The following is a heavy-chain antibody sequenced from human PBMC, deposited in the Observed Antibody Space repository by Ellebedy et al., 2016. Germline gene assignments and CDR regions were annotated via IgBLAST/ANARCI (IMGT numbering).Heavy chain of an antibody. D-gene: IGHD2-2*01. CDR1: GFTFTSYA. J-gene: IGHJ6*02. CDR3: ARGTVPVALSCMDV. Sequence: GESLKISCAASGFTFTSYAMSWVRQAPGKGLECVSAISGSGGSIYYADSVKGRFTISRDKSKNTVYLQMNSLRAEESAMYYCARGTVPVALSCMDVWGQGTTVTVSS. CDR2: ISGSGGSI. V-gene: IGHV3-23*01.